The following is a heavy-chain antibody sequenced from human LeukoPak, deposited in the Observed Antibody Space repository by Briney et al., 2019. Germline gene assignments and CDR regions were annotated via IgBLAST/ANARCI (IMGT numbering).Heavy chain of an antibody. D-gene: IGHD4-23*01. V-gene: IGHV3-23*01. CDR2: ISTTGGST. Sequence: GGSLRLSCAASGFSFNNYAMSWVRQAPGRRLEWVSAISTTGGSTYYADSVKGRFTVSRDNSKNTLSLQMDSLRVEDTALYYCAKDWTTVVTPKGYYFDSWGQGTLVTVSS. CDR3: AKDWTTVVTPKGYYFDS. CDR1: GFSFNNYA. J-gene: IGHJ4*02.